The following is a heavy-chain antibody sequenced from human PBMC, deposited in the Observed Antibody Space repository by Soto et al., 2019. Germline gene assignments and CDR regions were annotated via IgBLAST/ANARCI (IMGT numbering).Heavy chain of an antibody. CDR3: ARGPGIAVAGTEKDWYFDL. CDR2: ISYDCSNK. CDR1: GFTFSSYA. Sequence: QVQLVESGGGVVQPGRSLRLSCAASGFTFSSYAMHWVRQAPGKGLEWVAVISYDCSNKYYADSVKGRFTISRDNSRNKLYLQMNRLRAEDTAVYYCARGPGIAVAGTEKDWYFDLWGRGTLVTVSS. D-gene: IGHD6-19*01. J-gene: IGHJ2*01. V-gene: IGHV3-30-3*01.